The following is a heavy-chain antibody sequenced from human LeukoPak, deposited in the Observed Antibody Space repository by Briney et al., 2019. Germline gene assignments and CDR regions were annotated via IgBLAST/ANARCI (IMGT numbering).Heavy chain of an antibody. V-gene: IGHV3-30-3*01. Sequence: GRSLRLSCAGSGYTFSGYAIHWVRQAPGKGLEWVTVISFDGSNEYYTDSVKGRFTISRDNSKNTLYLQMNSLRAEDTAVYYCATSTMVYAPLDHWGQGTLVTVSS. J-gene: IGHJ5*02. CDR3: ATSTMVYAPLDH. CDR1: GYTFSGYA. D-gene: IGHD2-8*01. CDR2: ISFDGSNE.